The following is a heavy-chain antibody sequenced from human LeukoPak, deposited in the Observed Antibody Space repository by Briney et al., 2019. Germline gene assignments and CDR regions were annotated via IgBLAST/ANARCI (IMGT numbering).Heavy chain of an antibody. D-gene: IGHD2-21*02. CDR1: GGTFSSYT. J-gene: IGHJ3*02. CDR2: IIPILGIA. Sequence: GASVKVSCKASGGTFSSYTISWVRQAPGQGLEWMGRIIPILGIANYAQKFQGRVTMTRDTSTSTVYMELSSLRSEDTAVYYCAREDAEIIVVVTASNAFDIWGQGTMVTVSS. V-gene: IGHV1-69*04. CDR3: AREDAEIIVVVTASNAFDI.